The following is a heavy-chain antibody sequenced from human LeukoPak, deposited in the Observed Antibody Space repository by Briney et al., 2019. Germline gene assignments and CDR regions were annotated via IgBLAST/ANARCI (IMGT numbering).Heavy chain of an antibody. D-gene: IGHD5-12*01. CDR3: ARGGGYDAYYYYYYMDV. CDR1: GGSISSYY. Sequence: PSETLSLTCTVSGGSISSYYWSWIRQPPGKGLEWIGYIYYSGSTNYNPSLKSRVTISVDTSKSQFSLKLSSVTAADTAVYYCARGGGYDAYYYYYYMDVWGKGTTVTVSS. CDR2: IYYSGST. J-gene: IGHJ6*03. V-gene: IGHV4-59*01.